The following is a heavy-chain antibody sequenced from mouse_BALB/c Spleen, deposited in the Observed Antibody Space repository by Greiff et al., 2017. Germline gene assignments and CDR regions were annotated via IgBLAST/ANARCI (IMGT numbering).Heavy chain of an antibody. D-gene: IGHD1-2*01. CDR1: GFTFSSYA. V-gene: IGHV5-6-5*01. CDR2: ISSGGST. CDR3: ARGCYGYDYAMDY. Sequence: EVKLMESGGGLVKPGGSLKLSCAASGFTFSSYAMSWVRQTPEKRLEWVASISSGGSTYYPDSVKGRFTISRDNARNILYLQMSSLRSEDTAMYYCARGCYGYDYAMDYWGQGTSVTVAS. J-gene: IGHJ4*01.